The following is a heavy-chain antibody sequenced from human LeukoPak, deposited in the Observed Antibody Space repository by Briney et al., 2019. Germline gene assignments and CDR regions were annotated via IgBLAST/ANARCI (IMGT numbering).Heavy chain of an antibody. CDR3: ARELNGYGYYFFDY. Sequence: PGGSLRLSCAASGFTFSSYAMNWVRQAPGKGLEWLLYISSSTNTIYYADSVKGRFTISRDNAKNSLYLQMNGLGAEDTAVYYCARELNGYGYYFFDYWGPGTLVTVSS. J-gene: IGHJ4*02. V-gene: IGHV3-48*04. CDR2: ISSSTNTI. CDR1: GFTFSSYA. D-gene: IGHD3-16*01.